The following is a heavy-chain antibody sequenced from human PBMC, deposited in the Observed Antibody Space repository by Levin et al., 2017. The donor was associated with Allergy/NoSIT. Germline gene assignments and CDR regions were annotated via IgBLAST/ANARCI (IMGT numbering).Heavy chain of an antibody. CDR3: ARDRARFEPGGVWYFDL. J-gene: IGHJ2*01. V-gene: IGHV3-33*01. D-gene: IGHD3-10*01. Sequence: GESLKISCAASGFTFSSYGMHWVRQAPGKGLEWVAVIWYDGSNKYYADSVKGRFTISRDNSKNTLYLQMNSLRAEDTAVYYCARDRARFEPGGVWYFDLWGRGTLVTVSS. CDR2: IWYDGSNK. CDR1: GFTFSSYG.